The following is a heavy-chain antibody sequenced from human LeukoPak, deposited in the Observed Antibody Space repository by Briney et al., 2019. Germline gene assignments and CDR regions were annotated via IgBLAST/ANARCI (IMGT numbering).Heavy chain of an antibody. V-gene: IGHV3-11*06. D-gene: IGHD3-16*02. J-gene: IGHJ4*02. Sequence: PGGSLRLSCAASGSTFSDYYMSWIRQAPGKGLEWVSYISSSSSYTNYADSVKGRFTISRDNAKNSLYLQMNSLRAEDTAVYYCARGADYDYVWGSYRPLDYWGQGTLVTVSS. CDR1: GSTFSDYY. CDR3: ARGADYDYVWGSYRPLDY. CDR2: ISSSSSYT.